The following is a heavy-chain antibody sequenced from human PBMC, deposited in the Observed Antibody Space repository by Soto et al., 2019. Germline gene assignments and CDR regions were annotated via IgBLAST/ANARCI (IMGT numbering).Heavy chain of an antibody. CDR2: IWYDGSNT. Sequence: GGSLRLSCASSVFTFSNYGMHCVRHSPGKWLEWVAVIWYDGSNTYFADSVEGRFTISKDNSKNTLFLQMNSLRAEDTAVYYCARDIGDNTSRWNDAFDIWGQGTMVNVSS. J-gene: IGHJ3*02. D-gene: IGHD6-13*01. CDR3: ARDIGDNTSRWNDAFDI. CDR1: VFTFSNYG. V-gene: IGHV3-33*01.